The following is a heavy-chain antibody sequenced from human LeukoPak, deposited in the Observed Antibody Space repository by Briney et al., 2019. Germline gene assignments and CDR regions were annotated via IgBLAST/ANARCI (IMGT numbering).Heavy chain of an antibody. V-gene: IGHV3-15*01. CDR1: GFTFSNAW. Sequence: PGGSLRLSCAASGFTFSNAWMSWVRQAPGKGLEWVGRIKSKTDGGTTDYAAPVKGRFTISRDDSKNTLYLQMNSLKTEDTAVYYCTTESLTLQDAFDIWGQGTMVTVSS. J-gene: IGHJ3*02. D-gene: IGHD2-21*02. CDR2: IKSKTDGGTT. CDR3: TTESLTLQDAFDI.